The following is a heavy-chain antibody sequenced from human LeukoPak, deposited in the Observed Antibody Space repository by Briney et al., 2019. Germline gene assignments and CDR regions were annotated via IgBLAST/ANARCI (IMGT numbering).Heavy chain of an antibody. CDR1: GFTFSSYG. V-gene: IGHV3-33*06. CDR2: IWYDGSNK. J-gene: IGHJ4*02. CDR3: AKDARDGYKYYFDY. Sequence: GGSLRLSCAASGFTFSSYGMHWVRQAPGKGLEWVAVIWYDGSNKYYADSVKGRFTISRDNSKNTLYLQMNSLRAEGTAVYYCAKDARDGYKYYFDYWGQGTLVTVSS. D-gene: IGHD5-24*01.